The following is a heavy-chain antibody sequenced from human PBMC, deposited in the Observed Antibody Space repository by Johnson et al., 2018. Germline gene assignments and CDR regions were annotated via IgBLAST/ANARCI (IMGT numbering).Heavy chain of an antibody. D-gene: IGHD3-22*01. J-gene: IGHJ5*02. Sequence: QVQLQESGPGLVKPSQTLSLTCTVSGGSISSGSYYWSWIRQPAGTGLEWIGRIYTSGSTNYNPSLKSRVTISVDTSKNQFSLKLSSVTAAATAVYYCARVVSSGYYGDRRWFDPWGQGTLVTVSS. V-gene: IGHV4-61*02. CDR1: GGSISSGSYY. CDR2: IYTSGST. CDR3: ARVVSSGYYGDRRWFDP.